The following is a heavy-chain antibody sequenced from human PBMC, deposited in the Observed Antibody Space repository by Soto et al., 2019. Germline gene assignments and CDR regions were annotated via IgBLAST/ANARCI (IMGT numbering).Heavy chain of an antibody. CDR1: GGTFSSYT. D-gene: IGHD3-9*01. CDR3: ARGYYDILTGYYTNFDY. J-gene: IGHJ4*02. CDR2: IIPILGIA. V-gene: IGHV1-69*02. Sequence: GASVKVSCKASGGTFSSYTISWVRQAPGQGLEWMGRIIPILGIANYAQKFQGRVTITADKSTSTAYMELSSLRSEDTAVYYCARGYYDILTGYYTNFDYWGQGTLVTV.